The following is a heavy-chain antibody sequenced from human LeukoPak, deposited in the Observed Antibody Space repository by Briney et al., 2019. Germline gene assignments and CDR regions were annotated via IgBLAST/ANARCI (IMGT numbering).Heavy chain of an antibody. CDR1: GGSFSGYY. CDR3: ASRSSIWSGYQDTLYYFDS. CDR2: IIHSGGT. V-gene: IGHV4-34*12. Sequence: PSETLSLTCAVYGGSFSGYYWSWIRQPPGKGLDWIGEIIHSGGTNYNPSLKSRVTISVDTSKNQFSLKLSSVTAADTAVYYCASRSSIWSGYQDTLYYFDSWGQGTLVTVSS. J-gene: IGHJ4*02. D-gene: IGHD3-3*01.